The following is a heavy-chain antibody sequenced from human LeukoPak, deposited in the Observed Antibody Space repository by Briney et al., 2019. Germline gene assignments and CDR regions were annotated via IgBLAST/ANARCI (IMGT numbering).Heavy chain of an antibody. CDR2: INPNSGGT. J-gene: IGHJ4*02. V-gene: IGHV1-2*02. Sequence: ASVKVSCKASGYTFTGYYMHWVRQAPGQGLEWMGWINPNSGGTNYAQKFQGRVTMTRDTSISTAYMELSRLRSDDTAVYYCARDFYDNSGYFPSYWGQGTLVTVSS. CDR1: GYTFTGYY. D-gene: IGHD3-22*01. CDR3: ARDFYDNSGYFPSY.